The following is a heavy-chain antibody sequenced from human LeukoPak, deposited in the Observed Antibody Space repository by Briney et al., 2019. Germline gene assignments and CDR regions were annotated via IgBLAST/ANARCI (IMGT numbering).Heavy chain of an antibody. Sequence: ASVKVSSTASGGTFSTYAISWVRQAPGQGLEWVGRIVPILGTANYAQNFQGRVTITSDRSTTTAYMELSSLRSEDTAVYYCARVPQGSSWPYYFDYWGQGTLVTVSS. V-gene: IGHV1-69*04. CDR1: GGTFSTYA. CDR3: ARVPQGSSWPYYFDY. J-gene: IGHJ4*02. D-gene: IGHD6-13*01. CDR2: IVPILGTA.